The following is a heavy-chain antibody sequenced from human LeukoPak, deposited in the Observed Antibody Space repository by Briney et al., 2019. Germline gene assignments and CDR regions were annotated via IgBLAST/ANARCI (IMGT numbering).Heavy chain of an antibody. D-gene: IGHD2-8*02. CDR3: AKYDNTGLDH. CDR2: IHYTGST. J-gene: IGHJ4*02. CDR1: GGSISGYY. Sequence: PSETLSLTYTVSGGSISGYYWSWIRQPPGKGLEWIGWIHYTGSTKYNPSLKSRVTFLVDMSKNQFSLSLSSVTAADTAVYYCAKYDNTGLDHWGQGSLVTVSS. V-gene: IGHV4-59*08.